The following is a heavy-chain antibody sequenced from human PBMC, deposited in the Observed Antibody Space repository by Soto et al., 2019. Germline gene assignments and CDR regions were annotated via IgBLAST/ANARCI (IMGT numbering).Heavy chain of an antibody. V-gene: IGHV4-39*01. CDR3: AKHGASSGSVFDC. CDR1: GDSMSSTTYY. CDR2: IYYSGST. J-gene: IGHJ4*02. Sequence: PSETPSLTCTVSGDSMSSTTYYWGWIRQPPGKGLEWIGSIYYSGSTYYSPSLKSRVTISVDTSKNQFSLKLNSVTAADTAVYYCAKHGASSGSVFDCWGQGTLVTVSS. D-gene: IGHD6-19*01.